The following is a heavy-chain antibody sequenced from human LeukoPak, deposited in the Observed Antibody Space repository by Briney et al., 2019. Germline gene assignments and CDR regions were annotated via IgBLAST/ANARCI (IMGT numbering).Heavy chain of an antibody. Sequence: ASVTVSCTASGYTFTGYYMHWVRQAPGQGLEWMGRINPNSGGTNYAQKFQGRVTMTRDTSISTAYMELSRLRSDDTAVYYCARGKDYYDSSGYYLGYYFDYWGQGTLVTVSS. D-gene: IGHD3-22*01. CDR2: INPNSGGT. J-gene: IGHJ4*02. V-gene: IGHV1-2*06. CDR1: GYTFTGYY. CDR3: ARGKDYYDSSGYYLGYYFDY.